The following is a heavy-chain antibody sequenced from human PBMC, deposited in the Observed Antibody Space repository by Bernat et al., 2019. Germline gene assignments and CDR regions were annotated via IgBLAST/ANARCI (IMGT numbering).Heavy chain of an antibody. CDR2: INDDGDGT. V-gene: IGHV3-74*01. CDR1: GFTFRRYW. J-gene: IGHJ4*02. Sequence: DVQLVESGGGLVQPGGSLRLSCAASGFTFRRYWMHWVRQIPGKGLVWVGRINDDGDGTNYADSVKGRFTISRDNTKNTLYLQMNSLRDDDTGVYYGEARSVAGDQRFDYWGQGTLVTVSS. CDR3: EARSVAGDQRFDY. D-gene: IGHD6-19*01.